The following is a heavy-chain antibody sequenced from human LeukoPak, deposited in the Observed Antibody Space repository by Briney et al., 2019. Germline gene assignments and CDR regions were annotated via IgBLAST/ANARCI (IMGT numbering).Heavy chain of an antibody. V-gene: IGHV3-9*01. CDR2: ISWNSGSI. CDR3: AKRGKGAAGTGFDY. Sequence: PGSSLRLSCAASGFTFDDYSMHWVRQAPGKGLEWVSGISWNSGSIGYADSVKGRFTISRDNAKNSLYLQMNSLRAEDTALYYCAKRGKGAAGTGFDYWGQGTLVTVSS. CDR1: GFTFDDYS. D-gene: IGHD6-13*01. J-gene: IGHJ4*02.